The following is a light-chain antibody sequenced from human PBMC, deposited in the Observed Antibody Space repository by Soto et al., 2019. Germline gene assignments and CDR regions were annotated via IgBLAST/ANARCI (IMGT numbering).Light chain of an antibody. V-gene: IGKV1-5*01. CDR3: QQYSTYTPRT. CDR1: QSISNR. CDR2: DAS. Sequence: IQMTQSPSTLSASVGDGVTITCRASQSISNRLAWYQQRPGKAPKYLIYDASTLDSGAPSRFSGSGSGTEFTLTISSLQPDDFATYYCQQYSTYTPRTFGQGTKVDIK. J-gene: IGKJ1*01.